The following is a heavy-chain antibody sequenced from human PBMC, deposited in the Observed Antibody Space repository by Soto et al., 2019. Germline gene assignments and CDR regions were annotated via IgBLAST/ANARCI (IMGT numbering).Heavy chain of an antibody. CDR3: VRATLSWGHYYFRGLDV. CDR2: IKHDGNEK. Sequence: GSLRLSCAATGCMFGTYWMSWVRQAPGKGLEWVANIKHDGNEKYYADSVKGRFTVSRDNVKNFLHLQMSSLRGDDTGVYFCVRATLSWGHYYFRGLDVWGQGTTVTVSS. J-gene: IGHJ6*02. CDR1: GCMFGTYW. D-gene: IGHD3-22*01. V-gene: IGHV3-7*01.